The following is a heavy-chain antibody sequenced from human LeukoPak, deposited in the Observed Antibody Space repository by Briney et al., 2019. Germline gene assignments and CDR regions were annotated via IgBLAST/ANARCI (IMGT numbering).Heavy chain of an antibody. Sequence: SETLSLTCAVYGGSFSGYYWSWIRQPPGKGLEWIGEINHSGSTHYNPSLKSRVTISVDTSKNQFSLKLSSVTAADTAVYYCAIHIVVVPAAKKKNWFDPWGQGTLVTVSS. CDR3: AIHIVVVPAAKKKNWFDP. J-gene: IGHJ5*02. D-gene: IGHD2-2*01. CDR2: INHSGST. V-gene: IGHV4-34*01. CDR1: GGSFSGYY.